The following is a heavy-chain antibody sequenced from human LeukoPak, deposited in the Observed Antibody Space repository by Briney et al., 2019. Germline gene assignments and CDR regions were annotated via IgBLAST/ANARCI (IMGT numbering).Heavy chain of an antibody. Sequence: PGGSLRLSCAASGFTFSSYGMHWVRQAPGTGLEWVAVIWFDGSDKYYVDSVKGRFTISRDNSKNTLYLRMDNLRAEDTAVYYCARDGFDGSGSYDYWGQGTLVTVSS. CDR3: ARDGFDGSGSYDY. CDR1: GFTFSSYG. D-gene: IGHD3-10*01. CDR2: IWFDGSDK. J-gene: IGHJ4*02. V-gene: IGHV3-33*01.